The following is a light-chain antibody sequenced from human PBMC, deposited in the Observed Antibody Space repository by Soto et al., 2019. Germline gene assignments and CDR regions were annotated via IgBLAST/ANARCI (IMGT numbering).Light chain of an antibody. V-gene: IGLV2-23*02. J-gene: IGLJ1*01. CDR2: EVS. Sequence: SVLTQPGSVSGSPGQSITLFCSGTSSDVWSYNLVSWYQQHPGKAPKLMIYEVSKRPSGVSNRFSGSKSGNTASLTISGLQAEDEADYYCCSYAGSSTFPYVFGTGTKVTVL. CDR3: CSYAGSSTFPYV. CDR1: SSDVWSYNL.